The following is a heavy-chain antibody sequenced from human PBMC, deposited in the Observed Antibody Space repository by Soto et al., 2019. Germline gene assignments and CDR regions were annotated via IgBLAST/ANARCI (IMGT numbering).Heavy chain of an antibody. J-gene: IGHJ4*02. Sequence: EVQLLESGGGLVQPGGSLRLSCAASGFTFSNYAMSWVRQAPGKGLEWVSAISTSGGSTYYADSVKGRFTISRDNSKNTVYLQMNSLRAEDTAVYHCANYYGSGSYYPFDYWGQGTLVTVSS. D-gene: IGHD3-10*01. V-gene: IGHV3-23*01. CDR3: ANYYGSGSYYPFDY. CDR2: ISTSGGST. CDR1: GFTFSNYA.